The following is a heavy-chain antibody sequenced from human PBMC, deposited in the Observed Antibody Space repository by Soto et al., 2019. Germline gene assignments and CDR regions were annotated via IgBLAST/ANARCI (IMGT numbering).Heavy chain of an antibody. CDR1: GYTFTSYD. Sequence: ASVKVSCKASGYTFTSYDIYWVRQATGQGLEWMGWMNPSTGNSGYAQKFQGRVTMTSDTSISTAHTELSSLRSEDTAVYYCARRAETNGWNGFGADKYYFDFWGQGTLVTVS. J-gene: IGHJ4*02. CDR3: ARRAETNGWNGFGADKYYFDF. V-gene: IGHV1-8*01. D-gene: IGHD1-1*01. CDR2: MNPSTGNS.